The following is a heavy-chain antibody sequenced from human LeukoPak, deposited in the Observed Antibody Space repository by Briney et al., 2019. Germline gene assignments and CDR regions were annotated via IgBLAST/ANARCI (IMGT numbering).Heavy chain of an antibody. V-gene: IGHV3-48*04. D-gene: IGHD6-13*01. J-gene: IGHJ4*02. Sequence: PGGSLRLSCAASGFTFSSYSMNWVRQAPGKGLEWVSYISSSSSTIYYADSVKGRFTISRDNAKNSLYLQMNSLRAEDTAVYYCAKDALTSRYSSSWFGPVGYFDYWGQGTLVTVSS. CDR2: ISSSSSTI. CDR3: AKDALTSRYSSSWFGPVGYFDY. CDR1: GFTFSSYS.